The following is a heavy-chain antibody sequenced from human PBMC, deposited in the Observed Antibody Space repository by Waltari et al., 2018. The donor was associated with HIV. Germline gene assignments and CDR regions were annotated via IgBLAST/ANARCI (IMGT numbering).Heavy chain of an antibody. V-gene: IGHV1-2*02. CDR3: TSVFRRTINYCDSRLSH. Sequence: QVPLEQPGAQRKTHGASLKDSSRTAGPTSAPRYNPWARPDPGKELEWMGWINPDSGGTRYSEKFQGMVTMTRDTSISTAYMELFRLRFDDTAIYYCTSVFRRTINYCDSRLSHWGQGTMVTVSS. J-gene: IGHJ4*02. CDR2: INPDSGGT. D-gene: IGHD3-22*01. CDR1: GPTSAPRY.